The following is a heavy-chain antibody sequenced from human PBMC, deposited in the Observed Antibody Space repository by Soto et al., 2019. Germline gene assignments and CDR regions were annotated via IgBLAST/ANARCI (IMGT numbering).Heavy chain of an antibody. CDR2: VRKNGDNT. D-gene: IGHD6-19*01. J-gene: IGHJ4*02. Sequence: WGSLRLSCAASGFTFRYYAMAWVRQAPGEGLEWVSNVRKNGDNTNYVDSVRGRFTVSRDNTKNTLYLQMNSLRVEDTALYYCASGGGWSFDHWGQGTLVTVSS. CDR3: ASGGGWSFDH. CDR1: GFTFRYYA. V-gene: IGHV3-23*01.